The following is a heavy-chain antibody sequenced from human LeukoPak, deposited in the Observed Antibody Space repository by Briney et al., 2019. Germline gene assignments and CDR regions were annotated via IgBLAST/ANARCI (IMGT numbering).Heavy chain of an antibody. D-gene: IGHD1-1*01. J-gene: IGHJ3*02. V-gene: IGHV3-74*01. Sequence: GGSLRLSCAASGFTFSSYWMHWVRQAPGKGLVWVSRINSDGSSTSHADSVKGRLTISRDNAKNTLYLQMNSLRVEDTAVYYCARTSTGNAIDMWGQGTMVTVSS. CDR1: GFTFSSYW. CDR3: ARTSTGNAIDM. CDR2: INSDGSST.